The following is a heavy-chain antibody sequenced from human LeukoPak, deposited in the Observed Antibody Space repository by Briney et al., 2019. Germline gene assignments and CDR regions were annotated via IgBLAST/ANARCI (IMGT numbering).Heavy chain of an antibody. J-gene: IGHJ4*02. CDR2: ISGSGGST. CDR1: GFTFSSYA. Sequence: GGSLRLSCAASGFTFSSYAMSWVRQAPGKGLEWVSAISGSGGSTYYADSVKGRFTISRDNSKNTLYLQMNSLRAEDTAVYYCAKPPYCTNGVCSDYWGQGTLVTVSS. V-gene: IGHV3-23*01. CDR3: AKPPYCTNGVCSDY. D-gene: IGHD2-8*01.